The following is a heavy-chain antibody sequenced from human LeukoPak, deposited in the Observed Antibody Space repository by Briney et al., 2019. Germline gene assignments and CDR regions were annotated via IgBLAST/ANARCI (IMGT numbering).Heavy chain of an antibody. CDR3: SKVGPEETGWAPFDY. J-gene: IGHJ4*02. D-gene: IGHD1-14*01. Sequence: GGSLRLSCAASGFTFYNYAMSWVRQAPGKGLEWVSAISGSGGTTHYADSVKGRFTVSRDNFKNTLYLQMKSLKAEDTAIYFCSKVGPEETGWAPFDYWGQGTLVIVSS. CDR2: ISGSGGTT. CDR1: GFTFYNYA. V-gene: IGHV3-23*01.